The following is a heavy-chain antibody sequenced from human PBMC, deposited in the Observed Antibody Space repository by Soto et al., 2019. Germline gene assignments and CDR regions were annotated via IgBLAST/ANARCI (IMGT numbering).Heavy chain of an antibody. D-gene: IGHD3-10*01. CDR2: IMGYNGNT. J-gene: IGHJ6*02. Sequence: QAQLVQSGAEVKKPGASVKVSCKASGYTFSSYGITWVRRAPGQGLEWMAWIMGYNGNTNYAQNLQGRVTMTTDTSTNTAYMEMSSLRSDETAVYYCARDDFVVRGVYYYYGMDVWGQGTTVTVSS. CDR1: GYTFSSYG. CDR3: ARDDFVVRGVYYYYGMDV. V-gene: IGHV1-18*01.